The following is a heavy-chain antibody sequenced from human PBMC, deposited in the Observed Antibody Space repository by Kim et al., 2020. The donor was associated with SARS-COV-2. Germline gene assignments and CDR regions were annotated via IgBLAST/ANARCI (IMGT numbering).Heavy chain of an antibody. J-gene: IGHJ2*01. D-gene: IGHD2-2*01. Sequence: GGSLRLSCAASGFTFSSYSMNWVRQAPGKGLEWVSSISSSSSYIYYADSVKGRFTISRDNAKNSLYLQMNSLRAEDTAVYYCARDGDCSSTSCYHRYWYFDLWGRGTLVTVSS. V-gene: IGHV3-21*01. CDR3: ARDGDCSSTSCYHRYWYFDL. CDR1: GFTFSSYS. CDR2: ISSSSSYI.